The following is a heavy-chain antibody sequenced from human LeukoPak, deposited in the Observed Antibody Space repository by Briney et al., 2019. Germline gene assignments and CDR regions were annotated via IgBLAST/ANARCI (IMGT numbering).Heavy chain of an antibody. Sequence: PGGSLRLSCVGSGFTFRSHAMSWVRQAPGKGLEWVSAISGSGGSTYYADSVKGRFTISRDNSKNTLYLQMNSLRAEDTAVYYCAKFQEDILTGYYSVGVDYWGQGTLVTVSS. D-gene: IGHD3-9*01. V-gene: IGHV3-23*01. CDR3: AKFQEDILTGYYSVGVDY. J-gene: IGHJ4*02. CDR2: ISGSGGST. CDR1: GFTFRSHA.